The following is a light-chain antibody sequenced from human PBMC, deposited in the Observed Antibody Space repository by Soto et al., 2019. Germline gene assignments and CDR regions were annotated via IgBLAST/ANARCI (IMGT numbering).Light chain of an antibody. Sequence: ENVLTQSPGTLSLSPGERATLSCRARLTVFNKYLAWYQQKPGQPPRLLIYGASNRASGIPDRFNGSGSGTDFILTISRLEAEDFAVYYCQQYGHSPRTFGQGTKVDIK. J-gene: IGKJ1*01. CDR2: GAS. V-gene: IGKV3-20*01. CDR1: LTVFNKY. CDR3: QQYGHSPRT.